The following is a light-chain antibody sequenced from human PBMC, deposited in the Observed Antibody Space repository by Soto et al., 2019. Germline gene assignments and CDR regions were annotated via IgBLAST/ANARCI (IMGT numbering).Light chain of an antibody. CDR3: QQYGGTPPIT. CDR2: GAS. J-gene: IGKJ5*01. CDR1: QKISSSY. V-gene: IGKV3-20*01. Sequence: EIVLTQSPGTLSLSPGERATLSCRASQKISSSYLAWYQQKPGQAPRFLIYGASSRATGIPDRSSGSRSGTDFTLTISRLEPEDFAVYYCQQYGGTPPITFGPGTRREIK.